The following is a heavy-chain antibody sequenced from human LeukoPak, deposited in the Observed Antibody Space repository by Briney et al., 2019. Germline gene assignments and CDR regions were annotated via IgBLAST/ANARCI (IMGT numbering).Heavy chain of an antibody. CDR3: AKDGDYIMPPFDY. Sequence: GGSLRLSCLASGFTFTRYWMSWVRQAPGKGVEWVANVKQEGSEKHYVDSVKGRFTMSRDNARNSAYLRMHSLGDDCTGVYDCAKDGDYIMPPFDYWGQGILVTVSS. V-gene: IGHV3-7*01. J-gene: IGHJ4*02. D-gene: IGHD4-17*01. CDR2: VKQEGSEK. CDR1: GFTFTRYW.